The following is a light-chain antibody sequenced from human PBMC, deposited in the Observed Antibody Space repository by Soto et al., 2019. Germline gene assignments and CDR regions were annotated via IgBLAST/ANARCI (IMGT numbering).Light chain of an antibody. CDR1: QSISSY. CDR2: AAS. J-gene: IGKJ1*01. CDR3: QQSYNTPVT. Sequence: EIQMTQSPSSLSASVGDRVTITCRASQSISSYLNWYQQKPGKAPQLLIYAASSLQSGVPSRFRCSGSWTDFTLTISSLRPEGFATYFCQQSYNTPVTFGQGTKVEIK. V-gene: IGKV1-39*01.